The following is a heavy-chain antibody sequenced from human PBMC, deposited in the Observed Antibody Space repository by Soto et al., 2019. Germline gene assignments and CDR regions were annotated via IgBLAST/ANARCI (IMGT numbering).Heavy chain of an antibody. Sequence: PGGSLRLSCAASGFTFSNAWMYWVRQAPGKGLEWVGRIKSKTDGGTTDYSAPVKGRFTISRDDSKNTLYLEMNSLKTEDTAVYYCTTKMIVGTGPYDYWGQGTLVTVSS. CDR3: TTKMIVGTGPYDY. D-gene: IGHD3-22*01. CDR2: IKSKTDGGTT. CDR1: GFTFSNAW. V-gene: IGHV3-15*01. J-gene: IGHJ4*02.